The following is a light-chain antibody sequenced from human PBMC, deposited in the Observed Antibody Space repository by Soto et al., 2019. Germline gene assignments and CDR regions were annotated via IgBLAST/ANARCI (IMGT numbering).Light chain of an antibody. J-gene: IGKJ2*01. V-gene: IGKV3-15*01. CDR2: GAS. CDR1: PSISSN. CDR3: PQYNNWPPFIYT. Sequence: EIVMTQSPATLSVSPGETATLSCRARPSISSNLAWYQQTPGQAPRLLIYGASTRATGIPARLSGSGSGTEFTLTISSLPSYDFAVYYCPQYNNWPPFIYTFRQGTSVEIK.